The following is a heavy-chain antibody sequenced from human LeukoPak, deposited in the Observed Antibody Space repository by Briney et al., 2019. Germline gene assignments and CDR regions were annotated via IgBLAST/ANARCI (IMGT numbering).Heavy chain of an antibody. J-gene: IGHJ4*02. CDR2: IIPMFGTA. V-gene: IGHV1-69*06. CDR1: GGTFSSHA. Sequence: ASVKVSCKASGGTFSSHAISWVRQAPGQGLEWMGGIIPMFGTANYAQKFQGRVTITADKSTSTAYMELSSLRSEDTAVYYCARDPPGRPYSSSSYGWGQGTLVTVSS. CDR3: ARDPPGRPYSSSSYG. D-gene: IGHD6-6*01.